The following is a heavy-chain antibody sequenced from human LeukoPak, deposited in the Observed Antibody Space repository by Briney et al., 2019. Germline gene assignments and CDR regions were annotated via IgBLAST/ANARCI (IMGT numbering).Heavy chain of an antibody. D-gene: IGHD2-2*01. CDR2: IDSSDSYT. CDR1: GYSFTSYW. CDR3: ARHGCSSTSCYLGRLDP. Sequence: GESLKISCKGSGYSFTSYWISWVRQMPGKGLEWMGRIDSSDSYTNYSPSFQGHVTISADKSISTAYLQWSSLKASDTAMYYCARHGCSSTSCYLGRLDPWGQGTLVTVSS. V-gene: IGHV5-10-1*01. J-gene: IGHJ5*02.